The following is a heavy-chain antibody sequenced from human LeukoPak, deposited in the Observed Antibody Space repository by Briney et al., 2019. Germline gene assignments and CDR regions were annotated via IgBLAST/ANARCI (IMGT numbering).Heavy chain of an antibody. CDR3: ATIYYDSSGYSDY. D-gene: IGHD3-22*01. J-gene: IGHJ4*02. CDR2: IHSSGIA. Sequence: SETLSLSCTVSGGSVSSYYWSWIRQPPGKGLEWIGYIHSSGIADYNPPLKSRVAMSVDMSKNHFSLRLSFVTAADTAVYFCATIYYDSSGYSDYWGQGTLVTVSS. V-gene: IGHV4-4*09. CDR1: GGSVSSYY.